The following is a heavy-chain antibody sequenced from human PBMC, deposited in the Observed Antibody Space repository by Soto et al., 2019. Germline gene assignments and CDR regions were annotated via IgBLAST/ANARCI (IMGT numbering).Heavy chain of an antibody. Sequence: GGSLRLSCAASGFSFSSYGMHWVRQAPGKGLEWVACIWYDGNNKYYADCVKGRFTISRDNSKNTLYLQMNNLRAEDTAVYYCARDPYFSSPNWFDPWGQGSLVTVSS. D-gene: IGHD3-10*01. CDR2: IWYDGNNK. CDR3: ARDPYFSSPNWFDP. CDR1: GFSFSSYG. J-gene: IGHJ5*02. V-gene: IGHV3-33*01.